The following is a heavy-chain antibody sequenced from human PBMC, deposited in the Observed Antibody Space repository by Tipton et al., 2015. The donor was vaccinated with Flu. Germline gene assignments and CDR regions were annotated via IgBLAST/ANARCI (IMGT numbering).Heavy chain of an antibody. CDR2: ISSGGDTM. Sequence: VQLVQSGGGLVQPGGSLRLSCAASGFTFSRYEMNWVRQAPGKGLEWLSYISSGGDTMSYADSVRGRFTISRDNTKKSLYLQLNSLRAEDTAIYYCATLTGDDYWGQGILVTVSS. J-gene: IGHJ4*02. CDR1: GFTFSRYE. V-gene: IGHV3-48*03. D-gene: IGHD7-27*01. CDR3: ATLTGDDY.